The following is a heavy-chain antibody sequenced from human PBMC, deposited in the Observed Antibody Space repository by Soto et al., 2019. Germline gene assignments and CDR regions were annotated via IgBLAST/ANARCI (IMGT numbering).Heavy chain of an antibody. CDR1: GFAFNNYE. V-gene: IGHV3-48*03. Sequence: EVQLVESGGGLVQPGGSLRLSCAASGFAFNNYEMNWVRQAPRKGLEWVSFISSSGSAIYYADSVMGRFTISRDNAKNSLYLQRNSLRVEDTAGYYCAKSGAVAGIGGHWGQGPLVTVSS. CDR2: ISSSGSAI. D-gene: IGHD6-19*01. CDR3: AKSGAVAGIGGH. J-gene: IGHJ4*02.